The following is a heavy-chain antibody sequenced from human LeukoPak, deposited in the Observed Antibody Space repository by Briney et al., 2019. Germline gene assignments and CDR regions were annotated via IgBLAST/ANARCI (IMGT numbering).Heavy chain of an antibody. D-gene: IGHD2-2*01. J-gene: IGHJ4*02. V-gene: IGHV4-59*08. CDR3: ACGVVPAALIDY. Sequence: SETLSLTCTVSGGSISSYYWSCIRQPPGEGLEWIGYIYYSGSTNYNPPLKSRVTISLDTTKSQFSLKLRSVNAADTAVYYCACGVVPAALIDYWGQGHLVIVSA. CDR1: GGSISSYY. CDR2: IYYSGST.